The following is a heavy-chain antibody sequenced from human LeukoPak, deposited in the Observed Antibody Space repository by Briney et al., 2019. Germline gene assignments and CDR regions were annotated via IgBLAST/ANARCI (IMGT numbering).Heavy chain of an antibody. D-gene: IGHD3-16*01. Sequence: GGSLRLSCSASGFTFSSYAMHWVRQAPGKGLEWVAVISYDGSNKYYADSVKGRFTISRDNSKNTLYLQMNSLRAEDTAVYYCARDIGRAYGQDDFWGQGTLVTVSS. CDR3: ARDIGRAYGQDDF. V-gene: IGHV3-30-3*01. CDR2: ISYDGSNK. CDR1: GFTFSSYA. J-gene: IGHJ4*02.